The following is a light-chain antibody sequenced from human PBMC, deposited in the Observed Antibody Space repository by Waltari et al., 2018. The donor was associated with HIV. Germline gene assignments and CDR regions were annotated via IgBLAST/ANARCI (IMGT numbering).Light chain of an antibody. J-gene: IGKJ2*03. V-gene: IGKV2-24*01. CDR3: MQATQFPYS. Sequence: DIVMTQTPLSSPVTLGQPASISCRSSQSLVHSDGNTHLSWLQQRPGQPPRLLIYKLSNRFSGVPDRFSGSGAGTDFTLRISRVEAEDVGFYYCMQATQFPYSFGQGTKLEIK. CDR1: QSLVHSDGNTH. CDR2: KLS.